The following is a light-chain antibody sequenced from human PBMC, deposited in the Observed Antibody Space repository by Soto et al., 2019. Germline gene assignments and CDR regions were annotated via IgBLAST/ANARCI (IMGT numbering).Light chain of an antibody. V-gene: IGLV2-23*02. CDR2: EVS. CDR1: SSDVGIYNL. CDR3: CSYAGSSTSAV. Sequence: QSALTQPASVSGSPGQSIPISCTGTSSDVGIYNLVSWYQQHPGKAPKLMIYEVSTRPSGVSNRFFAFKSGNTASLTIAGLQAEDEADYYCCSYAGSSTSAVFGGGTQLTVL. J-gene: IGLJ7*01.